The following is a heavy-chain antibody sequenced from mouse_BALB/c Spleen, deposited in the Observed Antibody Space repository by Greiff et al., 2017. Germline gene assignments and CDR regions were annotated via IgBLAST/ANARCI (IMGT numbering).Heavy chain of an antibody. V-gene: IGHV1-7*01. CDR3: ARAGIYYDPAY. CDR2: INPSTGYT. CDR1: GYTFTSYW. J-gene: IGHJ3*01. D-gene: IGHD2-4*01. Sequence: QVQLQQSGAELAKPGASVKMSCKASGYTFTSYWMHWVKQRPGQGLEWIGYINPSTGYTEYNQKFKDKATLTADKSSSTAYMQLSSLTSEDSAVYYCARAGIYYDPAYWGQGTLVTVSA.